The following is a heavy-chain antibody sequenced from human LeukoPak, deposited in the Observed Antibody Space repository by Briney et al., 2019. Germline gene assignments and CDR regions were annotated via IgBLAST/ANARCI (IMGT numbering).Heavy chain of an antibody. CDR3: ARQNTLIAAAGGFAY. V-gene: IGHV4-39*01. D-gene: IGHD6-13*01. CDR2: IYYSGST. CDR1: GGSISSSSYY. J-gene: IGHJ4*02. Sequence: SETLSLTCTVSGGSISSSSYYWGWIRQPPGKGREWIGSIYYSGSTYYNPALKSRVTISVDTSKNQFSLKLSSVTAADTAVYYCARQNTLIAAAGGFAYWGQGTLVTVSS.